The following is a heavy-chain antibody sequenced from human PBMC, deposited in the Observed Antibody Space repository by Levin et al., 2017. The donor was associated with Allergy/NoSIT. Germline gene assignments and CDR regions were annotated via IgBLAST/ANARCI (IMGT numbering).Heavy chain of an antibody. CDR2: INSDGSST. V-gene: IGHV3-74*01. D-gene: IGHD3-22*01. J-gene: IGHJ6*02. Sequence: GGSLRLSCAASGFTFSSYWMHWVRQAPGKGLVWVSRINSDGSSTSYADSVKGRFTISRDNAKNTLYLQMNSLRAEDTAVYYCARDGVYDSSGYYFYYYGMDVWGQGTTVTVSS. CDR1: GFTFSSYW. CDR3: ARDGVYDSSGYYFYYYGMDV.